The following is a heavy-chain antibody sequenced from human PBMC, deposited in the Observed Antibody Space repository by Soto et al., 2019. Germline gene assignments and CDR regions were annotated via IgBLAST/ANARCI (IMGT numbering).Heavy chain of an antibody. CDR3: AKGDGYCSGGSCYPTYYYYYGMDV. CDR1: GFTFSSYA. Sequence: EVQLLESGGGLVQPGGSLRLSCAASGFTFSSYAMSWVRQAPGKGLEWVSAISGSGGSTYYADSVKGRFTISRDNSKNTLYLQMTSLRAEDTAVYYCAKGDGYCSGGSCYPTYYYYYGMDVWGQGTTVTVSS. D-gene: IGHD2-15*01. CDR2: ISGSGGST. J-gene: IGHJ6*02. V-gene: IGHV3-23*01.